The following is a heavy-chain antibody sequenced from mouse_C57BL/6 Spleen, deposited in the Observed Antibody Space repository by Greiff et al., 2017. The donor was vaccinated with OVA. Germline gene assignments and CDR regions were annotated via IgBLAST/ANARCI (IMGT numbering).Heavy chain of an antibody. D-gene: IGHD1-1*01. CDR3: ARDHYGSPWYFDV. CDR2: INYDGSST. J-gene: IGHJ1*03. V-gene: IGHV5-16*01. Sequence: EVQLVESEGGLVQPGSSMKLSCTASGFTFSDYYMAWVRQVPEKGLEWVANINYDGSSTYYLDSLKSRFIISRDNAKNILYLQMSSLKSEDTATYYCARDHYGSPWYFDVWGTGTTVTVSS. CDR1: GFTFSDYY.